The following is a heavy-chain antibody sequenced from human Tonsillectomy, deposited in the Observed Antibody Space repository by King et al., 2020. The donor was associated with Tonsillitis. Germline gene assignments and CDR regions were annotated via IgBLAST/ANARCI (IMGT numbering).Heavy chain of an antibody. CDR3: ARDSATYYDFWSGYSDAFDI. V-gene: IGHV4-59*01. CDR2: VYDSGST. CDR1: GGSISSFY. Sequence: VQLQESGPGLVKPSETLSLTCTVSGGSISSFYWSWIRQPPGKGLEWIGYVYDSGSTNYNPSLKGRVSISVDTSKNHFSLKLGSVTAADTAMYYCARDSATYYDFWSGYSDAFDIWGQGTMVTVSS. J-gene: IGHJ3*02. D-gene: IGHD3-3*01.